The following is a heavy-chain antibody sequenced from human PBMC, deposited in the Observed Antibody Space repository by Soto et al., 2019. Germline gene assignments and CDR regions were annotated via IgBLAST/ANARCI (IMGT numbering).Heavy chain of an antibody. CDR3: ARGGHIAVVTASFDY. CDR1: GYTFNTYY. CDR2: IHPSGGGT. Sequence: QVQLVQSGAEVRKPGASLKVSCKPSGYTFNTYYLHWLRQAPGQALEWMGVIHPSGGGTTYAQKFLGRVTVTRDTSTTTVFMELSSLRSDDTAVYYCARGGHIAVVTASFDYWGQGTLVTVSS. V-gene: IGHV1-46*02. J-gene: IGHJ4*02. D-gene: IGHD2-21*02.